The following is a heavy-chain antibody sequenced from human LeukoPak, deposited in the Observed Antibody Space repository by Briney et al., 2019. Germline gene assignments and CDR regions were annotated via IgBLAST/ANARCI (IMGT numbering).Heavy chain of an antibody. CDR1: RFTLSSYA. J-gene: IGHJ1*01. CDR2: ISGSGGST. CDR3: AKESNDFWSGRPEYFQH. V-gene: IGHV3-23*01. D-gene: IGHD3-3*01. Sequence: PGGSLRLSCAASRFTLSSYAISWVRQAPGKGLEWVSAISGSGGSTYYADSVKGRFTISRDNSKNTLYLQMNSLRAEDTAVYYCAKESNDFWSGRPEYFQHWGQGTLVTVSS.